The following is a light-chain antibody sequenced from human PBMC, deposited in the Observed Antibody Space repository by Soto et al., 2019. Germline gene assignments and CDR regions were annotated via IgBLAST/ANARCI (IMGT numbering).Light chain of an antibody. V-gene: IGLV2-14*01. Sequence: QSVLTQPASVSGSPGQSITISSTGTSSDVGAYNYVSWYQQYPGKAPKLMIYGVTNRPSGVSNRFSGSKTGNTASLTISGLQAEDEADYYCFSHRGGDSHVFGTGTKVTVL. CDR1: SSDVGAYNY. J-gene: IGLJ1*01. CDR3: FSHRGGDSHV. CDR2: GVT.